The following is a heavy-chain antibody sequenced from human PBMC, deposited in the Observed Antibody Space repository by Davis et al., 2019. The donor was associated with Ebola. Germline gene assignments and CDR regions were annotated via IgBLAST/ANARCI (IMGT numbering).Heavy chain of an antibody. D-gene: IGHD3-10*01. V-gene: IGHV1-69*04. CDR3: ARSEGVWFGDHYFDY. Sequence: AASVKVSCKASGGTFSSYAISWVRQAPGQGLEWMGRIIPILGIANYAQKFQGRVTITADKSTSTAYMELSSLRSEDTAVYYCARSEGVWFGDHYFDYWGQGTLVTVSS. J-gene: IGHJ4*02. CDR1: GGTFSSYA. CDR2: IIPILGIA.